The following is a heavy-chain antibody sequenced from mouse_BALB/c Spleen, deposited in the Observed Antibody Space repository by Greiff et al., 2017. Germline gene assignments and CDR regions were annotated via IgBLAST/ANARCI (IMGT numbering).Heavy chain of an antibody. Sequence: DVHLVESGGGLVQPGGSRKLSCAASGFTFSDYGMAWVRQAPGKGPEWVAFISNLAYSIYYADTVTGRFTISRENAKNTLYLEMSSLRSEDTAMYYCARGGSSYLPHAMDYWGQGTSVTVSS. J-gene: IGHJ4*01. V-gene: IGHV5-15*02. CDR1: GFTFSDYG. D-gene: IGHD1-1*01. CDR2: ISNLAYSI. CDR3: ARGGSSYLPHAMDY.